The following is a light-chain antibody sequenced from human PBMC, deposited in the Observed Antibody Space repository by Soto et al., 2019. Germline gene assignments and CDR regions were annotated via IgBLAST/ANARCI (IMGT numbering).Light chain of an antibody. Sequence: DIVMTHSPLSLPVTPGEPASISCRSSQSLLHSNGYNYLDWYLQKPGQSPQLLIYLGSNRASGVPDRFSGSGSGTDFTLKISRVEAEDVGVYYRMQPLQLWTFGQGIKVEIX. CDR1: QSLLHSNGYNY. V-gene: IGKV2-28*01. CDR2: LGS. J-gene: IGKJ1*01. CDR3: MQPLQLWT.